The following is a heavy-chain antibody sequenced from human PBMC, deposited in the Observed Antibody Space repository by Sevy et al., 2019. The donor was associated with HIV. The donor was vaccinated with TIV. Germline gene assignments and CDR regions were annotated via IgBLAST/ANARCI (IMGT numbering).Heavy chain of an antibody. J-gene: IGHJ5*02. CDR3: ASYDSSGYFWFDP. CDR1: RFTFSSYW. Sequence: GGCLRLSCAASRFTFSSYWMSWVRQAPGKGLEWVANIKEDGSDKYYVDSVKGRFTISRDNAKNSVYLQMNSLRDEDTAVYYRASYDSSGYFWFDPWGQGTLVTVSS. CDR2: IKEDGSDK. V-gene: IGHV3-7*01. D-gene: IGHD3-22*01.